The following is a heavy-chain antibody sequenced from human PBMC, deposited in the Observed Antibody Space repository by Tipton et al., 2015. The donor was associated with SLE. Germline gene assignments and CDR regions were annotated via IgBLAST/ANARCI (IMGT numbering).Heavy chain of an antibody. V-gene: IGHV4-34*01. Sequence: TLSLTCAVYGGSFSGYYRSWIRQPPGKGLEWIGEINHSGSTNYNPSLKSRVTISVDTSKNQFSLKLSSVTAADTAVYYCARGKVVGATDYWGQGTLVTVSS. J-gene: IGHJ4*02. D-gene: IGHD1-26*01. CDR2: INHSGST. CDR1: GGSFSGYY. CDR3: ARGKVVGATDY.